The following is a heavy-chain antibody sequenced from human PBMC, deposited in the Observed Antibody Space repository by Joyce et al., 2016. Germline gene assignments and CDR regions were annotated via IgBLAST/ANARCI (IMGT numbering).Heavy chain of an antibody. CDR3: AAEYTSSSFDY. Sequence: QVQLVESGGGVVQPGRSLRLSCAASGFTFSNYDMHWVRQAPGKGLEWVAVISYAGSNKYYADSYADSVKGRFTISRDNSKNTLYLQMNSLRAEDTAVYYCAAEYTSSSFDYWGQGTLVAVSS. V-gene: IGHV3-30*03. J-gene: IGHJ4*02. CDR1: GFTFSNYD. D-gene: IGHD6-6*01. CDR2: ISYAGSNK.